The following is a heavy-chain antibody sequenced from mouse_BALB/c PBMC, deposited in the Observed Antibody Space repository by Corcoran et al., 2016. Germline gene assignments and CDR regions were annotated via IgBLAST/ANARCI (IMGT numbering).Heavy chain of an antibody. J-gene: IGHJ2*01. CDR2: INPRSGGT. V-gene: IGHV1-18*01. CDR3: ARWGITTFDY. Sequence: EVLLQQSGPERVKRGASVKIPCKASGYTFADYNMDWVRQSHGKSLEWIGDINPRSGGTIYNQTFKGKATLTVDKSSSTAYMELRSLTSEDTAVYYCARWGITTFDYWGQGTTVTVSS. CDR1: GYTFADYN. D-gene: IGHD1-1*01.